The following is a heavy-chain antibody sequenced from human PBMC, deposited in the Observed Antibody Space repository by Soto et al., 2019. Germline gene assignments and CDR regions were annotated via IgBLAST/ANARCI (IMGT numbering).Heavy chain of an antibody. CDR2: VYYSGTT. CDR1: GVSVSYKTYY. CDR3: ARTTAVPNTLRSRYFFDY. V-gene: IGHV4-61*01. D-gene: IGHD4-17*01. Sequence: SETLSLTCSVSGVSVSYKTYYWSWIRQPPGKRLEWIGYVYYSGTTNYNPSLKSRVTISVDLSKNRFSLRLSSVTTADTALYYCARTTAVPNTLRSRYFFDYWGQGTLVTVS. J-gene: IGHJ4*02.